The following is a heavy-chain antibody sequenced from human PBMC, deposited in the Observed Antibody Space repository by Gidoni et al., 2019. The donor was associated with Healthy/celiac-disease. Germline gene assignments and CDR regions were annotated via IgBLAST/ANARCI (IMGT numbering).Heavy chain of an antibody. J-gene: IGHJ6*02. Sequence: QVQLVESGGGVVQPGRSLGISCAASGFTFSSYVMHWGRQAPGKGLEWVAVIGYDGSNKYYADSVKGRFTISRDNSKNTLYLQMNSLRAEDTAVYYCARASRVFGVMDVWGQGTTVTVSS. CDR3: ARASRVFGVMDV. CDR2: IGYDGSNK. V-gene: IGHV3-33*01. D-gene: IGHD3-3*01. CDR1: GFTFSSYV.